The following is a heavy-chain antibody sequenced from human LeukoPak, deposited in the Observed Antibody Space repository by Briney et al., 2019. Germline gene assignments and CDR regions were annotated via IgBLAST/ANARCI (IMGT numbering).Heavy chain of an antibody. D-gene: IGHD5-12*01. CDR2: ISASASST. Sequence: GGSLRLSSAASAFTFSSYAMSWVRQAPGKGLEWVSTISASASSTYYVDSVRGRFTISRDNSKNTLYLQMNSLRAEDTAVYYCAKLPSRGYGTTALARYYFDYWGQGTLVTVSS. J-gene: IGHJ4*02. V-gene: IGHV3-23*01. CDR3: AKLPSRGYGTTALARYYFDY. CDR1: AFTFSSYA.